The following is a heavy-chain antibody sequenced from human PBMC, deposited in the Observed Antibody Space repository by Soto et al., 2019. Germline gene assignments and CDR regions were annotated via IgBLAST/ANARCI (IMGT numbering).Heavy chain of an antibody. D-gene: IGHD4-4*01. CDR2: IFHDGTA. CDR3: ARDARMPTDLGGYYYYAMDV. J-gene: IGHJ6*02. V-gene: IGHV4-4*02. Sequence: PSETLSLTCAVSGVSLTSGNWWTWVRQSPQRGLEYIGEIFHDGTANYYPSFERRVAMSVDTSKNQFSLKLSSVTAADTAVYYCARDARMPTDLGGYYYYAMDVWGQGTTVTVSS. CDR1: GVSLTSGNW.